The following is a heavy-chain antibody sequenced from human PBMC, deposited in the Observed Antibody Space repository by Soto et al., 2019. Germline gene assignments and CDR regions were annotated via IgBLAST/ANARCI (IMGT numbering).Heavy chain of an antibody. V-gene: IGHV3-7*01. J-gene: IGHJ4*02. CDR3: AREGSCRGGTCTLEH. D-gene: IGHD2-15*01. Sequence: EVQLVESGGGLVQPGGSLRLSCAASGFSFSYYWMSWVRQAPGKGLEWVANIKQGGTEKHYVDSAKGRFIISRDNAKNSLYLQMNCLRAEDTAMYYCAREGSCRGGTCTLEHWGQGTLVTVSS. CDR2: IKQGGTEK. CDR1: GFSFSYYW.